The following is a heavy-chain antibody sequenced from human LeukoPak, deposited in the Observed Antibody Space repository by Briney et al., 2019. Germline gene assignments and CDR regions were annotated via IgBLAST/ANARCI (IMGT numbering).Heavy chain of an antibody. CDR3: ARGPYVPFPNWYFDL. CDR1: GYTFTGYF. J-gene: IGHJ2*01. Sequence: ASVKVSCKASGYTFTGYFMHWMRQAPGQGLEWMGWINPNSGGTHYAPKFQGRVTMTRDTSISTAYMELSRLRSDDTAVYYCARGPYVPFPNWYFDLWGRGTLVTVSS. CDR2: INPNSGGT. D-gene: IGHD3-10*02. V-gene: IGHV1-2*02.